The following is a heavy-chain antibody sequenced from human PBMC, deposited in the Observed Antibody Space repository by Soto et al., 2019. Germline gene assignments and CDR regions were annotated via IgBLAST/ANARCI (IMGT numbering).Heavy chain of an antibody. V-gene: IGHV1-69*01. D-gene: IGHD2-15*01. CDR2: IIPICGTA. J-gene: IGHJ4*02. CDR1: GGTFSSYA. CDR3: ARDLGYCSGGSCYYGFDY. Sequence: QVQLVQSGAEVKKPGSSVKVSCKASGGTFSSYAISWVRQAPGQGLEWMGGIIPICGTANYAQKFQGRVTITADESTSSAYMELSRLRSEDTAVYYCARDLGYCSGGSCYYGFDYWGQGTLVTVSS.